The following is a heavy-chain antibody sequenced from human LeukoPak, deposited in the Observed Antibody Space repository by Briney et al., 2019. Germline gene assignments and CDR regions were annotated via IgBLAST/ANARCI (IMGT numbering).Heavy chain of an antibody. J-gene: IGHJ5*02. CDR2: ISVYNGKT. Sequence: ASVKVSCKASGYTFTSYGISWVRQAPGQGLEWMGWISVYNGKTNHAQKLQGRVTMTRDTSTSTVYMELSSLRSEDTAVYYCASKDSSGWYEEAWGQGTLVTVSS. D-gene: IGHD6-19*01. CDR3: ASKDSSGWYEEA. CDR1: GYTFTSYG. V-gene: IGHV1-18*01.